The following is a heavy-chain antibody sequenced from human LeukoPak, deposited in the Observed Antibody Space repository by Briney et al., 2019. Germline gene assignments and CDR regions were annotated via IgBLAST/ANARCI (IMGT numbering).Heavy chain of an antibody. D-gene: IGHD3-22*01. J-gene: IGHJ4*02. CDR3: ARDYYDSSGPPLDY. Sequence: ASVKVSFKASGGAFIRYAISWVRQAPGQGLEWMGRIIPIFGIANYAQKFQGRVTITADKSTSTAYMELSSLRSEDTAVYYCARDYYDSSGPPLDYWGQGTLVTVSS. CDR2: IIPIFGIA. CDR1: GGAFIRYA. V-gene: IGHV1-69*04.